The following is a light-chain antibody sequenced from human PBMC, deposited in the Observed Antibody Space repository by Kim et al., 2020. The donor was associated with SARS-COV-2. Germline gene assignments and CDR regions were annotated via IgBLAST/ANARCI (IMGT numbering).Light chain of an antibody. V-gene: IGLV2-18*02. Sequence: QSALTQPPSVSGSPGQSVTISCTGTSSDVGSYNRVSWYQQPPGTAPKLIIYEVSDRPSGVPHRFSGSKSGNTASLTISWFQTEDEADYYCSSYTSSSTLIFGGGTQLTVL. CDR2: EVS. J-gene: IGLJ2*01. CDR1: SSDVGSYNR. CDR3: SSYTSSSTLI.